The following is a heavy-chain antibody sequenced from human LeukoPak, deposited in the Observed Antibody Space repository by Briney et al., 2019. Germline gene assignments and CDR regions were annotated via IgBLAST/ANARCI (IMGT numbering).Heavy chain of an antibody. J-gene: IGHJ6*03. D-gene: IGHD1-1*01. CDR3: ARVYNPLVYYMDV. CDR1: GYTFTSYA. Sequence: ASVKVSCKASGYTFTSYAMNWVRQAPGQGLEWMGWMNPNSANTGYAQKFQGRVTLTRNTSITTAYMELSSLRSEDTAVYYCARVYNPLVYYMDVWGKGTTVTVSS. CDR2: MNPNSANT. V-gene: IGHV1-8*03.